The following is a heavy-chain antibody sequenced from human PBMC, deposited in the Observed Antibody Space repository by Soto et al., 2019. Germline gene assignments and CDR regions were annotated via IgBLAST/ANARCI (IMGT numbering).Heavy chain of an antibody. Sequence: PXGTLSLTGTVSGGSLSSFDWSWIRQPAGKGLEWIGRIYSGGRNNYNPSLKSRVTMSVDTSKKQFSLRLSSVTAADTAMYYCARGSSSWDYWRQGTLVIFAS. CDR1: GGSLSSFD. V-gene: IGHV4-4*07. J-gene: IGHJ4*02. CDR3: ARGSSSWDY. CDR2: IYSGGRN. D-gene: IGHD6-13*01.